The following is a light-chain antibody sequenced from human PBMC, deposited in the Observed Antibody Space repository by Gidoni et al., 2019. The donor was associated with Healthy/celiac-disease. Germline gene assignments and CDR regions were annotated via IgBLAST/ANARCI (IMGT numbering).Light chain of an antibody. J-gene: IGKJ2*01. Sequence: DIQMTQSPSSLSASVADRVTITCRASQSISSYLNWYQQKPGKAPKLLIYAASSLQSGVTSRFSGSGSGTEFTLIISSLQPEDVVTDYCQQSYSTRRTFGQGTKLEIK. CDR1: QSISSY. V-gene: IGKV1-39*01. CDR3: QQSYSTRRT. CDR2: AAS.